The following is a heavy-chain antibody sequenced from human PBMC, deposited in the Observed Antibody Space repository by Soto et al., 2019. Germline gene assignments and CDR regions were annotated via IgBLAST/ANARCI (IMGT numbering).Heavy chain of an antibody. V-gene: IGHV3-23*01. CDR3: AKVMGSSGWYVITFDY. CDR2: ISGSGGST. J-gene: IGHJ4*02. CDR1: GFTFSSYA. Sequence: PGGSLRLSCAASGFTFSSYAMSWVRQAPGKGLEWVSAISGSGGSTYYADSVKGRFTISRDNSKNTLYLQMNSLRAEDTAVYYCAKVMGSSGWYVITFDYWGQGPLVTVSS. D-gene: IGHD6-19*01.